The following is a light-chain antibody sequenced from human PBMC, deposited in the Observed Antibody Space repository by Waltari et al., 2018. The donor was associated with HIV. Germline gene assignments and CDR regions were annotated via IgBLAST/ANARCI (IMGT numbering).Light chain of an antibody. CDR2: EVT. V-gene: IGLV2-14*01. CDR3: SSYTSSSTQA. Sequence: QSALTQPASVSGSPGQSITISCTGTSSDVGGYNYVFWYQQHPGKAPKLMIYEVTNRPSGVSNRFSGSKSGNTASLTISGLQAEDEADYYCSSYTSSSTQAFGTGTKVTVL. J-gene: IGLJ1*01. CDR1: SSDVGGYNY.